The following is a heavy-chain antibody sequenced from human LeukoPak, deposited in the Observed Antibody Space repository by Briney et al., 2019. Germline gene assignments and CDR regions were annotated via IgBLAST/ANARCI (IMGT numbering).Heavy chain of an antibody. Sequence: SVKVSCKASGGTFSSYAISWVRQAPGQGLEWMGGIIPIFGTANYAQKFQGRVTITADESTSTAYMELSSLRSEDTAVYYCARGLLGGTSYDYYYYMDVWGKGTTVTISS. CDR3: ARGLLGGTSYDYYYYMDV. CDR1: GGTFSSYA. J-gene: IGHJ6*03. D-gene: IGHD2-2*01. V-gene: IGHV1-69*13. CDR2: IIPIFGTA.